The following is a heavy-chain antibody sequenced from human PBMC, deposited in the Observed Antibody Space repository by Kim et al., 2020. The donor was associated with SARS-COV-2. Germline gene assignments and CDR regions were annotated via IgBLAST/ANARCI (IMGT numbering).Heavy chain of an antibody. CDR1: GFTFSNYG. D-gene: IGHD3-10*01. CDR2: IWYDGSKK. J-gene: IGHJ4*02. CDR3: ARVDGLGVLDC. V-gene: IGHV3-33*08. Sequence: GGSLRLSCAASGFTFSNYGMHWVRQAPGKGLEWVAVIWYDGSKKYYAESVKGRFTISRDNSKNTVNLQMNSLRAEDTAVYFCARVDGLGVLDCWGQGTLVTVSS.